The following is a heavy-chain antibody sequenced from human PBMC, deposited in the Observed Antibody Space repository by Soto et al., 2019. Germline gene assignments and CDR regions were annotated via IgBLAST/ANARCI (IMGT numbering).Heavy chain of an antibody. CDR3: ANGPTVTTEGAFDI. Sequence: QVQLVQSGAEVKKPGSSVKVSCKASGGTFSSYAISWVRQAPGQGLEWMGGIIPIFGTANYAQKFQGRVTITADESTSTDYMELSSLRSEDTAAYYCANGPTVTTEGAFDIWGQGTMVTVSS. J-gene: IGHJ3*02. V-gene: IGHV1-69*01. D-gene: IGHD4-17*01. CDR2: IIPIFGTA. CDR1: GGTFSSYA.